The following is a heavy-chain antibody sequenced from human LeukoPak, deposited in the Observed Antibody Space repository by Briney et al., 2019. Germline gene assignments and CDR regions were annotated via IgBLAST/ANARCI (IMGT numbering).Heavy chain of an antibody. J-gene: IGHJ4*02. CDR2: INHSGST. CDR3: ARMSHYYGSGSYFRRTDNEFDD. CDR1: GGSFSGYY. D-gene: IGHD3-10*01. Sequence: SETLSLTCAVYGGSFSGYYWSWIRQPPGKGLEWIGEINHSGSTNYNPSLKSRVTISVDTSKNQFSLKLSSVTAADTAVYYCARMSHYYGSGSYFRRTDNEFDDWGQGTLVTVSS. V-gene: IGHV4-34*01.